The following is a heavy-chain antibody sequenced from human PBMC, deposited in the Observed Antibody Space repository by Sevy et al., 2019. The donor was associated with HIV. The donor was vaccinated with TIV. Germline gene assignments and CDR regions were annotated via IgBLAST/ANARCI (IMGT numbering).Heavy chain of an antibody. J-gene: IGHJ5*02. D-gene: IGHD2-2*01. CDR2: INESGIT. CDR1: DGSFSGYY. CDR3: ARSPPVVVVPGAPSWFDP. Sequence: SETLSLTCAVHDGSFSGYYWNWIRQLPGKGLEWIGEINESGITYYNPSLKSRVPISVDTSKKQFPLKLNSVTAVDSAVYFCARSPPVVVVPGAPSWFDPWGQGTLVTVSS. V-gene: IGHV4-34*01.